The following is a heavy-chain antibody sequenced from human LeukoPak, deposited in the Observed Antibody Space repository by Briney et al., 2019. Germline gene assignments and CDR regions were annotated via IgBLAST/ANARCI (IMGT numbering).Heavy chain of an antibody. CDR1: GFTFSSYS. V-gene: IGHV3-21*01. CDR3: ARDGYSSSWYEAYFDY. J-gene: IGHJ4*02. CDR2: ISSSSSYI. Sequence: GGSLRFSCAASGFTFSSYSMNWVRQAPGKGLEWVSSISSSSSYIYYADSVKGRFAIPRDNAKNSLYLQMNSLRAEDTAVYYCARDGYSSSWYEAYFDYWGQGTLVTVSS. D-gene: IGHD6-13*01.